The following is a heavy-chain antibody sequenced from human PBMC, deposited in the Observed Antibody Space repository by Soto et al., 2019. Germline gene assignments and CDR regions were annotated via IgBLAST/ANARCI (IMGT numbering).Heavy chain of an antibody. CDR3: ATLGRLAFDI. J-gene: IGHJ3*02. CDR1: GDSIRSSSYY. V-gene: IGHV4-39*01. CDR2: IGNKGGT. Sequence: QLQLQESGPGLVKPSETLSLTCSVSGDSIRSSSYYWGWIRQSPGKGLEWIGTIGNKGGTYYKSSLKTRVNISADMSKNQFSLRVTSVTAADTGVFYCATLGRLAFDIWGQGKAVTVSS. D-gene: IGHD3-16*01.